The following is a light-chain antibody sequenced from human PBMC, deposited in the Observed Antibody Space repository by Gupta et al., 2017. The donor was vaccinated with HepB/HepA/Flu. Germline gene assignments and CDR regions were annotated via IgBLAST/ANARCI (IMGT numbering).Light chain of an antibody. Sequence: QSALTQPPSASGSPGQSVTISCTGTSSDVGGYNYVSWYQQHPGKAPKLMIYEVSKRPAGVPDRFSGSKSGNTASLTVSGLQVEDEAEYYCSSYAGSNNLVFGGGTKLTVL. CDR3: SSYAGSNNLV. V-gene: IGLV2-8*01. J-gene: IGLJ2*01. CDR1: SSDVGGYNY. CDR2: EVS.